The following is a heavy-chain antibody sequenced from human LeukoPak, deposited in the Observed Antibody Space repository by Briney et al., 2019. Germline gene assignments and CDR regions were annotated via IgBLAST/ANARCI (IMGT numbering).Heavy chain of an antibody. Sequence: SETLSLTCAVYGGSFSGYYWSWIRQPPGKGLEWIGEIKHSGSTNYNPSLKSRVTISVDTSKNQFSLKLSSVTAADTAVYYCASKAYKKAAAGTDYYYYMDVWGKGTTVTVSS. J-gene: IGHJ6*03. CDR2: IKHSGST. D-gene: IGHD6-13*01. CDR3: ASKAYKKAAAGTDYYYYMDV. CDR1: GGSFSGYY. V-gene: IGHV4-34*01.